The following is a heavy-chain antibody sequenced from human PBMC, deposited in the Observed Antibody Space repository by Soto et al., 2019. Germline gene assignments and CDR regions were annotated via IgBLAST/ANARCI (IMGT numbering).Heavy chain of an antibody. CDR1: GGSISSGGYS. Sequence: PSETLSLTCAVSGGSISSGGYSWSWIRHPPGKGLEWIGYIYHSVSTYYNPSLKSRVTISVDRSKNQLSLKLSSVTAADTAVYYCASSYDSSGYYVFDYWGQGTMLTVSS. CDR3: ASSYDSSGYYVFDY. CDR2: IYHSVST. D-gene: IGHD3-22*01. V-gene: IGHV4-30-2*01. J-gene: IGHJ4*02.